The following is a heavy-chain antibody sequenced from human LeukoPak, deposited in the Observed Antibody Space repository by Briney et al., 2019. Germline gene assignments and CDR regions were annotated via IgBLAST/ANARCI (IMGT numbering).Heavy chain of an antibody. D-gene: IGHD6-19*01. CDR2: INAGNGNT. Sequence: ASVKVSCKASGYTFTSYAMHWVRQAPGQRLEWMGWINAGNGNTKYSQKFQGRVTITRDTSASTAYMELSSLRSEDTAVYYCARDRYSSGWYHYYYGMDVWGQRTTVTVSS. CDR3: ARDRYSSGWYHYYYGMDV. V-gene: IGHV1-3*01. J-gene: IGHJ6*02. CDR1: GYTFTSYA.